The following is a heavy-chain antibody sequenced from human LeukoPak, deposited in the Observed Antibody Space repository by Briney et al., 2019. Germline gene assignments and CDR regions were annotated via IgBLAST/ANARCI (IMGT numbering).Heavy chain of an antibody. CDR1: RFKFDDFG. CDR3: ARGRGSGWRYLDY. V-gene: IGHV3-20*04. Sequence: GGSLRLSCSTSRFKFDDFGMHWIRQIPGKGLEWVSGLNWNAASTDYADSVKDRCTISRDNAKNLLYLQINSLRVEDTAVYYCARGRGSGWRYLDYWGQGTLVIVSS. J-gene: IGHJ4*02. CDR2: LNWNAAST. D-gene: IGHD6-19*01.